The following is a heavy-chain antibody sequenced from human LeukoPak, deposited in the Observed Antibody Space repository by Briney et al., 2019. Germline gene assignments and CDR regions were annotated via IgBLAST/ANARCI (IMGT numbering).Heavy chain of an antibody. J-gene: IGHJ2*01. V-gene: IGHV1-2*02. CDR1: GYTFTGYY. CDR2: INPNSGGT. D-gene: IGHD1-26*01. CDR3: ARVGATTHWYFDL. Sequence: GASVKVSCKASGYTFTGYYMHWVRQAPGQGLEWMGWINPNSGGTNYAQKFQGRVTMTRDTSISTAYMELSRLRSDDTAVYYCARVGATTHWYFDLWGRGTLVTVSS.